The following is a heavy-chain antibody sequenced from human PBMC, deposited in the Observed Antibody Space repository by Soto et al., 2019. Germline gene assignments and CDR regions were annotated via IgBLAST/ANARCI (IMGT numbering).Heavy chain of an antibody. CDR2: LWSAGNT. Sequence: DVVLVETGGGLIQPGGSLRLSCVASGFTVSSKYMSWVRQAPAKGLEWVSVLWSAGNTYYADSVRGRFTISRDSSKNTLYLELSSPRADDTSVYYCAREAPMDVWGQGTTVIVSS. V-gene: IGHV3-53*02. J-gene: IGHJ6*02. CDR3: AREAPMDV. CDR1: GFTVSSKY.